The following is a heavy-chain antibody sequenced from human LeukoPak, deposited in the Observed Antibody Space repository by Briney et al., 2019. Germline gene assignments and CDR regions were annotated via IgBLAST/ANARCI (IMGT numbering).Heavy chain of an antibody. D-gene: IGHD2-21*02. V-gene: IGHV1-2*02. CDR2: INPNSGGT. CDR1: GYTFTGYY. CDR3: ASVGYCGGDCYDNWFDP. J-gene: IGHJ5*02. Sequence: ASVKVSCKASGYTFTGYYMHWVRQAPGQGLEWMGWINPNSGGTNYAQKFQGRVTMTRDTSISTAYMELSRLRSDDTAVYYCASVGYCGGDCYDNWFDPWGQGTLVTASS.